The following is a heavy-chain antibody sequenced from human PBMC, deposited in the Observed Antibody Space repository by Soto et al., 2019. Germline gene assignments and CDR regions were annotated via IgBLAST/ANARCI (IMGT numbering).Heavy chain of an antibody. J-gene: IGHJ6*02. CDR2: ISPYSGNT. CDR3: AMGDNYVTPTPQDV. CDR1: GYIFVNYG. Sequence: QVQLVQSGDEVRKPGSSVKVSCKASGYIFVNYGIAWVRQAPGQGLEWMGWISPYSGNTHYARKVQGRLTMTTDTSTSTAYMDLGSLTSDDTAVYYCAMGDNYVTPTPQDVWGQGTTFTVSS. D-gene: IGHD3-16*01. V-gene: IGHV1-18*01.